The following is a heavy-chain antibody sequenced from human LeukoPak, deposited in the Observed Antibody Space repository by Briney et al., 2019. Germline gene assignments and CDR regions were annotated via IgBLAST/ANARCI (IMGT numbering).Heavy chain of an antibody. Sequence: PSETLSLTCAVYGGSFSGYYWSWIRQPPGKGLEWIGEINHSGSTNYNPSLKSRVTIPVDTSKNQFSLKLSSVTAADTSVYFCARDGYNFGSFDYWGQGILVTVSS. V-gene: IGHV4-34*01. CDR1: GGSFSGYY. CDR3: ARDGYNFGSFDY. D-gene: IGHD5-24*01. J-gene: IGHJ4*02. CDR2: INHSGST.